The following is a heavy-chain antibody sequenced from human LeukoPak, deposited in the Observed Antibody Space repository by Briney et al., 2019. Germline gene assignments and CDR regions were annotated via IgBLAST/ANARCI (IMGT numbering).Heavy chain of an antibody. D-gene: IGHD2-2*01. J-gene: IGHJ4*02. Sequence: GGSLRLSCAASGFTFSSYAMTWVRQAPGKGLEWVSVISGGGGSTYYADSVKGRFTISRDNPKNTVYLQMNSLRAEDTAVYYCAKGADDCSSTTCYSGYWGQGTLVTVSS. CDR2: ISGGGGST. CDR1: GFTFSSYA. CDR3: AKGADDCSSTTCYSGY. V-gene: IGHV3-23*01.